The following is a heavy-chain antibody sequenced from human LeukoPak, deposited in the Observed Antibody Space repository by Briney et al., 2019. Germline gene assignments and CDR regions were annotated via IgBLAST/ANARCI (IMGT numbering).Heavy chain of an antibody. J-gene: IGHJ4*02. CDR1: GFTFRTYG. D-gene: IGHD1-26*01. CDR2: MSYDGSNK. Sequence: GSLRLSCEASGFTFRTYGMHWVRQAPGKGLEWVALMSYDGSNKDYTDSVKGRFTISRDNSKNTRYLQMNSLRAEDPAVYYCAISGGYWAWAHWGQGTLVTVSS. CDR3: AISGGYWAWAH. V-gene: IGHV3-30*03.